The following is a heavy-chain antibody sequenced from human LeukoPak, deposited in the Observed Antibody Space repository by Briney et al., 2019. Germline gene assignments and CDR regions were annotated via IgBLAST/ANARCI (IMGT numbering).Heavy chain of an antibody. CDR1: GYTFTGYY. CDR2: INPNSGGT. V-gene: IGHV1-2*02. Sequence: ASVKVSCKASGYTFTGYYMHWVRQAPGQGLEWMGWINPNSGGTNYAQKFQGRVTMTRDTSISTAYMELSRLRSDDTAVYYCARGGGRLRFLEWLLGGYYFDYWGQGTLVTVSS. D-gene: IGHD3-3*01. CDR3: ARGGGRLRFLEWLLGGYYFDY. J-gene: IGHJ4*02.